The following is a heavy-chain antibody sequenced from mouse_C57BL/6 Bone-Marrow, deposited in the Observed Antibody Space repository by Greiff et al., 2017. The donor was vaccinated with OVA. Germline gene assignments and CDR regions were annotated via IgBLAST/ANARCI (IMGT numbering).Heavy chain of an antibody. CDR1: GYTFTSYW. CDR2: IHPNSGST. J-gene: IGHJ1*03. CDR3: ARREVYYYGSSPYWYFDV. V-gene: IGHV1-64*01. Sequence: VQLQQPGAELVKPGASVKLSCKASGYTFTSYWMHWVKQRPGQGLEWIGMIHPNSGSTNYNEKFKSKATLTVDKSSSTAYMQLSSLTSEDSAVYYCARREVYYYGSSPYWYFDVWGTGTTVTVSS. D-gene: IGHD1-1*01.